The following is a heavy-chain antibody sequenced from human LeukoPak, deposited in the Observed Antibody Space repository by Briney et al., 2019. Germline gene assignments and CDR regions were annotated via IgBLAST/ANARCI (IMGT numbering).Heavy chain of an antibody. D-gene: IGHD2-2*01. CDR1: GYTFTSYG. Sequence: ASVKVSCKASGYTFTSYGISWVRQAPGQGLEWMGWISAYNGNTNYAQKLQGRVTMTTDKSTSTAYMELSSLRSEDTAVYYCARGYCSSTSCYLGYAFDIWGQGTMVTVSS. CDR2: ISAYNGNT. CDR3: ARGYCSSTSCYLGYAFDI. J-gene: IGHJ3*02. V-gene: IGHV1-18*01.